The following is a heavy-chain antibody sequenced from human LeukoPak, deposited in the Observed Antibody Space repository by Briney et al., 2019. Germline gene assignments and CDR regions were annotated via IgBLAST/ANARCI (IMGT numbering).Heavy chain of an antibody. CDR1: GYIFTDFY. D-gene: IGHD3-9*01. Sequence: GASVKVSCKASGYIFTDFYLHWVRQAPGQGLEWMGWITPNVGDTNYAQRFQGRLTMTRDTSSSTVYMELERLKSDDTAIYYCAREAYDLVTGANWFDPWGQGTLVTVSS. CDR3: AREAYDLVTGANWFDP. J-gene: IGHJ5*02. V-gene: IGHV1-2*02. CDR2: ITPNVGDT.